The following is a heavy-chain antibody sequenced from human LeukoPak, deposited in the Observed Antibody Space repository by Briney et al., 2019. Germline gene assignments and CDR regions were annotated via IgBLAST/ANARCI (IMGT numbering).Heavy chain of an antibody. D-gene: IGHD4-23*01. Sequence: SETLSLTCAVYGGSFSCYYRSWIRQPPGKGLEWIGEINHSGSTNYNPSLKRRVTISVDTSKNQFSLKLSSVTAADTAVYYCARGYGGNSPYYFDYSGQGSLVSVSS. J-gene: IGHJ4*02. CDR1: GGSFSCYY. V-gene: IGHV4-34*01. CDR2: INHSGST. CDR3: ARGYGGNSPYYFDY.